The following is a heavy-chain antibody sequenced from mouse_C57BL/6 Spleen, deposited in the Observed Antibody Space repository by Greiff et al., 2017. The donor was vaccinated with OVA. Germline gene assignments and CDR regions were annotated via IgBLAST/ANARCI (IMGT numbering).Heavy chain of an antibody. CDR2: ISRGSSTI. J-gene: IGHJ3*01. V-gene: IGHV5-17*01. Sequence: EVQRVESGGGLVKPGGSLKLSCAASGFTFSDYGMHWVRQAPEKGLEWVAYISRGSSTIYYADTVKGRFTISRDNAKNTLFLQMTSLRSEDTAMYYCASLASFAYWGQGTLVTVSA. CDR1: GFTFSDYG. CDR3: ASLASFAY.